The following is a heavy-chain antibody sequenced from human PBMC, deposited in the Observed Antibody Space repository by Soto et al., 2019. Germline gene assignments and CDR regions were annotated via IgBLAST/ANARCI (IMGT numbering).Heavy chain of an antibody. CDR1: GGSISSSSYY. V-gene: IGHV4-39*01. CDR2: IYYSGST. Sequence: QLQLQESGPGLVKPSETLSLTCTVSGGSISSSSYYWGWIRQPPGKGLEWIGSIYYSGSTYYNPSLKSRLTISVDTSKNQFSLRLSSVTAADTAVYYCARQMGSGSSYVYYYYGMDVWGPGTTVTVSS. J-gene: IGHJ6*02. CDR3: ARQMGSGSSYVYYYYGMDV. D-gene: IGHD1-26*01.